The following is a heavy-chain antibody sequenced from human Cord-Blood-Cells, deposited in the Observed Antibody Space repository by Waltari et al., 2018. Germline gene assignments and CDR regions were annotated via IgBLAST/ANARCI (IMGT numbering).Heavy chain of an antibody. D-gene: IGHD2-2*02. CDR1: GYTLTELS. CDR2: FDPEDGET. J-gene: IGHJ3*02. CDR3: ATQRYCSSTSCYNPDAFDI. V-gene: IGHV1-24*01. Sequence: QVQLVQSGAEVKKPGASVKVSCKVSGYTLTELSMHWVRQAPGKGLEWMGGFDPEDGETIYAQKFQGRVTMTEDTSTDTAYMELSSLRSEDTAVYYCATQRYCSSTSCYNPDAFDIWGQGTMVTVSS.